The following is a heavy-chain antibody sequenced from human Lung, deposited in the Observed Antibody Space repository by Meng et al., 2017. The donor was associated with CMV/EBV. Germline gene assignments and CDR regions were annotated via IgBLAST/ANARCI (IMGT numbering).Heavy chain of an antibody. J-gene: IGHJ4*02. Sequence: ESXKISCAASGLSVSSKYMSWVRQAPGKGLEWVSVIYSNKNTYYADSVKGRFTISRDNSKNTLYFQMNSLRAEDTDCYCCARVVGLHFDYWGQGTLVTVSS. CDR1: GLSVSSKY. V-gene: IGHV3-53*01. D-gene: IGHD1-26*01. CDR2: IYSNKNT. CDR3: ARVVGLHFDY.